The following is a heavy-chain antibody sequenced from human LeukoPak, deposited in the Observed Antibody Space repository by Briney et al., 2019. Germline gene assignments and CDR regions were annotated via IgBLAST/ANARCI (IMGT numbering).Heavy chain of an antibody. J-gene: IGHJ3*01. CDR1: GFTFSNYA. CDR3: AREFPDSTATGPAFDF. Sequence: GGSLRLSCAASGFTFSNYAMSWVRQAPGKGLEWVSAISANGGGTYYADSVKGRFTISRDNSKNTLYLQMNSLRAEDTAMYYCAREFPDSTATGPAFDFWGQGTMVTVSS. D-gene: IGHD6-13*01. CDR2: ISANGGGT. V-gene: IGHV3-23*01.